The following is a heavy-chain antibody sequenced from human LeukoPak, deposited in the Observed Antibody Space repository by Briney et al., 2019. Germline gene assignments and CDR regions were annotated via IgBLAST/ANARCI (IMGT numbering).Heavy chain of an antibody. CDR3: AREEVDSSSWYPLRWFDP. Sequence: GASVKVSCKASGYTFTSYGISWVRQAPGQGLEWMGWISAYNGNTNYAQKLQGRVTMTTDTSTSTAYMELRSLRSDDTAVYYCAREEVDSSSWYPLRWFDPWGQGTLVTVSS. D-gene: IGHD6-13*01. J-gene: IGHJ5*02. CDR2: ISAYNGNT. CDR1: GYTFTSYG. V-gene: IGHV1-18*01.